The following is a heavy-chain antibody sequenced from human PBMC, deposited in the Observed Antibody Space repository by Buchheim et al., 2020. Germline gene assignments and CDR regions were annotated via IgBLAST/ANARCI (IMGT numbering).Heavy chain of an antibody. CDR2: IWYDGSNK. Sequence: VQLVESGGGLVQPGGSLRLSCAASGFTFSSYSMNWVRQAPGKGLEWVAVIWYDGSNKYYADSVKGRFTISRDNSKNTLYLQMNSLRAEDTAVYYCARGVYAKGFDWFDPWGQGTL. V-gene: IGHV3-33*08. CDR3: ARGVYAKGFDWFDP. D-gene: IGHD2-8*01. J-gene: IGHJ5*02. CDR1: GFTFSSYS.